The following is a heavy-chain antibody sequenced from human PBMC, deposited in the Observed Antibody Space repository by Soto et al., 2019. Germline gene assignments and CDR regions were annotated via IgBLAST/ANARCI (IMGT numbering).Heavy chain of an antibody. V-gene: IGHV3-48*02. CDR3: AREAVISYNWFDP. CDR2: INSSSSTI. D-gene: IGHD3-22*01. J-gene: IGHJ5*02. Sequence: GGSLRLSCAASGFTFSSYSMNWVRQAPGKGLEWVSYINSSSSTIYYADSVKGRFTISRDNAKNSLYLQMNSLGDEDTAVYYCAREAVISYNWFDPWGQGTLVTVSS. CDR1: GFTFSSYS.